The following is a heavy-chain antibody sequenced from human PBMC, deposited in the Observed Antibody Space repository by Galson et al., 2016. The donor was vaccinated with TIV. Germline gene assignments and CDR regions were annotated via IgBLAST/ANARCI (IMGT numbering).Heavy chain of an antibody. CDR2: IIDSGTAT. Sequence: SLRLSCAVSGFTFSRYAMSWVRQAPGKGLERVSTIIDSGTATYYADPVKGRFIISRDNSKNTLSLQMNSLTADSTAVYYCAKLWPLYSSAKYYFDFWGQGTLVTVSS. CDR1: GFTFSRYA. J-gene: IGHJ4*02. D-gene: IGHD3-3*01. CDR3: AKLWPLYSSAKYYFDF. V-gene: IGHV3-23*01.